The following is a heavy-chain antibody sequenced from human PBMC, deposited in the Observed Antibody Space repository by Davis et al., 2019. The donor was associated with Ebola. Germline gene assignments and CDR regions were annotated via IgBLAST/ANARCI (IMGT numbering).Heavy chain of an antibody. Sequence: AASVKVSCKVSGYTLTELSMHWVRQAPGKGLEWMGGFDPEDGETIYAQKFQGRVTMTEETSTDTAYMELSSLRSEDTAVYYCATGASGMGAYYYGMDVWGQGTTVTVSS. J-gene: IGHJ6*02. V-gene: IGHV1-24*01. CDR3: ATGASGMGAYYYGMDV. D-gene: IGHD1-26*01. CDR1: GYTLTELS. CDR2: FDPEDGET.